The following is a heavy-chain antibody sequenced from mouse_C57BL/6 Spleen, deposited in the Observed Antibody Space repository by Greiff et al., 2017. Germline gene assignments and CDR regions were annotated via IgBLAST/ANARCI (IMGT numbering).Heavy chain of an antibody. J-gene: IGHJ1*03. CDR3: ARVTTVVSDV. D-gene: IGHD1-1*01. CDR2: IDPSDSYT. Sequence: VQLQQPGAELVRPGTSVKLSCKASGYNFTSYWMHWVKQRPGQGLEWIGVIDPSDSYTNYNQKFKGKATLTVDTSSSTAYMQLSSLTSEDSAVYYCARVTTVVSDVWGTGTTVTVSS. V-gene: IGHV1-59*01. CDR1: GYNFTSYW.